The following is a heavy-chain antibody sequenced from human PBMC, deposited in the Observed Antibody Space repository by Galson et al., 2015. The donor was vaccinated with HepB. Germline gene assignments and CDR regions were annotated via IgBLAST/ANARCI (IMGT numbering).Heavy chain of an antibody. CDR3: AKNGYGCNDY. J-gene: IGHJ4*02. Sequence: LRLSCAASGFTFSTYWMTWVRQAPGKGLEWVANIKPDGSDKNYLDSVKGRFTVSRDNAKNSLYLQMNSLRAEDAAVYYCAKNGYGCNDYWGQGTLVTVSS. V-gene: IGHV3-7*03. CDR1: GFTFSTYW. D-gene: IGHD5-18*01. CDR2: IKPDGSDK.